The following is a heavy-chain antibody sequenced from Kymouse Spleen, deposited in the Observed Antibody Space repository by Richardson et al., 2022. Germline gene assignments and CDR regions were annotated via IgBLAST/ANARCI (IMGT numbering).Heavy chain of an antibody. CDR3: AKDPSLRDYYYYYGMDV. Sequence: EVQLVESGGGLVQPGRSLRLSCAASGFTFDDYAMHWVRQAPGKGLEWVSGISWNSGSIGYADSVKGRFTISRDNAKNSLYLQMNSLRAEDTALYYCAKDPSLRDYYYYYGMDVWGQGTTVTVSS. J-gene: IGHJ6*02. CDR2: ISWNSGSI. D-gene: IGHD3-10*01. V-gene: IGHV3-9*01. CDR1: GFTFDDYA.